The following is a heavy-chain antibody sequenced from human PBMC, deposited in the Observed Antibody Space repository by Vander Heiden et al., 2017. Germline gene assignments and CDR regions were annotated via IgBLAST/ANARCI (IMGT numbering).Heavy chain of an antibody. CDR2: IWYDGSNK. J-gene: IGHJ6*02. D-gene: IGHD2-2*01. Sequence: QVQLVESGGGVVQPGRSLRLSCAASGFTFSSYGMHWVRQAPGKGREWVAVIWYDGSNKYYADSVKGRFTISRDNSKNTLYLQMNSLRAEDTAVYYCARDPSSTSYYGMDVWGQGTTVTVSS. CDR1: GFTFSSYG. CDR3: ARDPSSTSYYGMDV. V-gene: IGHV3-33*01.